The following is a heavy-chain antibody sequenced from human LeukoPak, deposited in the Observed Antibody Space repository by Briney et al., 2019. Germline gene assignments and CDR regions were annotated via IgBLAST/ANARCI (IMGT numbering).Heavy chain of an antibody. V-gene: IGHV4-59*12. CDR1: GGSISSYY. CDR2: IYYSGST. Sequence: SETLSLTCTVSGGSISSYYWSWIRQPPGKGLEWIGYIYYSGSTNYNPSLKSRVTISVDTSKNQFSLKLSSVTAADTAVYYCARGIIVVVPAARYNSGAPHRFDPWGQGTLVTVSS. J-gene: IGHJ5*02. CDR3: ARGIIVVVPAARYNSGAPHRFDP. D-gene: IGHD2-2*01.